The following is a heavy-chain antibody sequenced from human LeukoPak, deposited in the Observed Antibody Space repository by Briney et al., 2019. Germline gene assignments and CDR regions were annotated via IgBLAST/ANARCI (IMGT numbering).Heavy chain of an antibody. CDR3: ARVGTLRYYDFWSGQPPYYFDY. CDR1: GGSISIYY. J-gene: IGHJ4*02. Sequence: SETLSLTCTVSGGSISIYYWSWIRQPPGKGLEWIGYIYYSGSTNYNPSLKSRVTISVDTSKNQFSLKLSSVTAADTAVYYCARVGTLRYYDFWSGQPPYYFDYWGQGTLVTVSS. CDR2: IYYSGST. V-gene: IGHV4-59*01. D-gene: IGHD3-3*01.